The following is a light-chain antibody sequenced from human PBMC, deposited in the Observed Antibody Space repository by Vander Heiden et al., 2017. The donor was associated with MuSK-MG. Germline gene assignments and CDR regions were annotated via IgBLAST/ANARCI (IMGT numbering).Light chain of an antibody. V-gene: IGKV2D-29*01. CDR2: EVS. CDR3: RQCMPQPIT. J-gene: IGKJ5*01. Sequence: DIVLTQTPPSLSVAPGQPASMACKSSQSLLHSNGRNYLYWYQQKPGQAPQLLIYEVSQRCSGVPDRFSGSGSGTDFTRRSSLVDAEDVRVYYSRQCMPQPITCGQGTRLEIK. CDR1: QSLLHSNGRNY.